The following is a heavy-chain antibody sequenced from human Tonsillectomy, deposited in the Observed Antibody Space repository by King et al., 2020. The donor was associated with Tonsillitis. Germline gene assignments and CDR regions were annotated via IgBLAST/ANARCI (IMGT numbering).Heavy chain of an antibody. D-gene: IGHD3-9*01. CDR1: GYTFTSYY. J-gene: IGHJ1*01. CDR2: INPSGGST. Sequence: QLVQSGAEVKKPGASVKVSCKASGYTFTSYYMHWVRQAPGQGLEWMGIINPSGGSTSYAQKFQGRVTMTRDTSTSTVYMELSSLRSEDTAVYYCARAGDSELRYFDWLPPEYFQHWGQGTLVTVSS. V-gene: IGHV1-46*01. CDR3: ARAGDSELRYFDWLPPEYFQH.